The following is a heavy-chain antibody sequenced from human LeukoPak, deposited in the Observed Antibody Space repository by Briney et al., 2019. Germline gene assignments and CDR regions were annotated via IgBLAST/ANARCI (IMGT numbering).Heavy chain of an antibody. CDR3: GREIEGTTDY. CDR1: GGTFSSYA. CDR2: IKPSDGFT. J-gene: IGHJ4*02. V-gene: IGHV1-46*01. Sequence: ASVKVPCKASGGTFSSYAISWVRQAPGQGLEWMGVIKPSDGFTSYAQKFQGRLTVTRDMSTSTVYMELNSLRSEDTAVYFCGREIEGTTDYWGQGTLVTVSS. D-gene: IGHD1-7*01.